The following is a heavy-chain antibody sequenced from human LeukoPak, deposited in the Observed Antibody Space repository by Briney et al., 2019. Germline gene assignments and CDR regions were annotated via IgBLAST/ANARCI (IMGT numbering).Heavy chain of an antibody. D-gene: IGHD1-26*01. V-gene: IGHV3-21*01. J-gene: IGHJ4*02. CDR2: ISGSSSHI. CDR3: ARDEGIVRAMNPKAVAY. Sequence: GGSLRLSCAASGFSFSNYNINWVRQAPGKGLEWVSSISGSSSHIHYADSVKGRFTISRDNAKSSLYLQMSSLRVEDTAVYYCARDEGIVRAMNPKAVAYWGPGTLVIVSA. CDR1: GFSFSNYN.